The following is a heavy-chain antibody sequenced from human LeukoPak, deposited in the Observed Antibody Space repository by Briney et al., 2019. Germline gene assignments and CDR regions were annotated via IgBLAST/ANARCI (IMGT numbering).Heavy chain of an antibody. V-gene: IGHV4-38-2*02. J-gene: IGHJ4*02. CDR2: IYHSGST. D-gene: IGHD6-19*01. CDR3: ARASSGSGWYQYYFDY. Sequence: SETLSLTCTVSGYSISSGYYWGWIRQPPGKGLEWIGSIYHSGSTYYNPSLKSRVTISVDTSKNQFSLKLSSMTAADTAVYYCARASSGSGWYQYYFDYWGQGTLVTVSS. CDR1: GYSISSGYY.